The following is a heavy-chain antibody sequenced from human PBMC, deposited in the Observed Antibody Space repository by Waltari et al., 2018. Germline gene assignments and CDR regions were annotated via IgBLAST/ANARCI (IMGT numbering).Heavy chain of an antibody. CDR1: GFTFSSYG. Sequence: QVQLVESGGGVVQPGGSLRLSGAASGFTFSSYGMHWVRQAPARGLEWVAFIRYDGSNKYYADSVKGRFTISRDNSKNTLYLQMNSLRAEDTAVYYCAKDMGGSGWYDRRGIDYWGQGTLVTVSS. CDR3: AKDMGGSGWYDRRGIDY. J-gene: IGHJ4*02. V-gene: IGHV3-30*02. D-gene: IGHD6-19*01. CDR2: IRYDGSNK.